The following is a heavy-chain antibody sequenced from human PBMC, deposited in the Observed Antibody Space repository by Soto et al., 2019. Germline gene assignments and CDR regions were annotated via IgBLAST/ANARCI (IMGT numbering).Heavy chain of an antibody. D-gene: IGHD3-3*01. CDR2: IYHIGST. CDR1: GCSISRCGYS. J-gene: IGHJ4*01. V-gene: IGHV4-30-2*01. CDR3: ARGHHFGR. Sequence: QLHLQESGSGLVKPSQTLSLTCAVSGCSISRCGYSWGWIRQPPGKVLEWIGYIYHIGSTYYNPAQKSRVTMPVDRSNHQFSLKLSSVTAAYTAVYYCARGHHFGRWGHGTLVTVSS.